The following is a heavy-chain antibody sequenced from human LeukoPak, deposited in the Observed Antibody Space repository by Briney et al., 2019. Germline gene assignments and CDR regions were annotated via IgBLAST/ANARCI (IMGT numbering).Heavy chain of an antibody. Sequence: GGSLRLSCAASGFTVSNNYMSWVRQAPGEGLEWVSVIYSDGNTYYADSVKGRFTISRDNSKNTLYLQMNSLRAEDTAVYYCARGSPYYFDYWGQGTLVTVSS. D-gene: IGHD6-19*01. CDR1: GFTVSNNY. CDR2: IYSDGNT. V-gene: IGHV3-53*05. CDR3: ARGSPYYFDY. J-gene: IGHJ4*02.